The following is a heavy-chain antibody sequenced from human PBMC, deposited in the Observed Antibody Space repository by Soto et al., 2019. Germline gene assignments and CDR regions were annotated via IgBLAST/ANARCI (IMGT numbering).Heavy chain of an antibody. V-gene: IGHV5-51*01. J-gene: IGHJ4*02. CDR2: IYPGDSDT. CDR3: ARHQGYCTNGICYISDF. Sequence: GGSLRLSCKGSGYSFTSYWIGWVRQMPGKGLEWMGIIYPGDSDTRYNPSFQGQVTISADKSISTAYLQWSSLKASDTAMYYCARHQGYCTNGICYISDFWGQGTLVTVSS. CDR1: GYSFTSYW. D-gene: IGHD2-8*01.